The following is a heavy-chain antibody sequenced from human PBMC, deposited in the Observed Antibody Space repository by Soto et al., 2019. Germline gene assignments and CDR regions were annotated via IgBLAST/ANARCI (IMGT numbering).Heavy chain of an antibody. D-gene: IGHD6-13*01. CDR3: ARDRMFGSSWYSY. CDR2: ISSSGSTI. V-gene: IGHV3-11*01. CDR1: GFTFSDYH. Sequence: GGSLRLSCAASGFTFSDYHMSWIRQAPGKGLDWVSYISSSGSTIYYAGSVKGRFTVSRDNAKNSLYLQMNSLRAEDTAMYYCARDRMFGSSWYSYWGQGTPVTVSS. J-gene: IGHJ4*02.